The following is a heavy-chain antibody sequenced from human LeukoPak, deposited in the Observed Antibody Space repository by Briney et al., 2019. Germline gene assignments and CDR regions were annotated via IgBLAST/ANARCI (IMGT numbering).Heavy chain of an antibody. CDR3: ARRSGTYSDFDY. J-gene: IGHJ4*02. D-gene: IGHD1-26*01. CDR1: GYTFSSYA. CDR2: ITTDRGNT. V-gene: IGHV1-18*01. Sequence: ASVKVSCKASGYTFSSYAISWVRQAPGQGLEWMGWITTDRGNTNYAQKFQGRVTLTTDTSTSTAYMELRSLRPDDTAVYYCARRSGTYSDFDYWGQGTLVTVSS.